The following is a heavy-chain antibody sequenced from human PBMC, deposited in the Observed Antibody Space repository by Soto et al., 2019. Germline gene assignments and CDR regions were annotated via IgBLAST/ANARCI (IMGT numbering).Heavy chain of an antibody. Sequence: SETLSLTCTVSGGSISSYYWSWIRQTPGKGLEWIEYIYYSGSTNYNPSLKSRVTISVDTSKNQFSLKLSSVTAADTAVYYCASGYSYGFGYYYYGMDVWGQGTTVT. D-gene: IGHD5-18*01. V-gene: IGHV4-59*01. J-gene: IGHJ6*02. CDR1: GGSISSYY. CDR3: ASGYSYGFGYYYYGMDV. CDR2: IYYSGST.